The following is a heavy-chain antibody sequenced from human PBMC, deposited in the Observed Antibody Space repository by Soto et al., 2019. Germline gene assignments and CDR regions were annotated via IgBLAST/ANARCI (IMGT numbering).Heavy chain of an antibody. CDR1: GFSFTTYV. D-gene: IGHD1-26*01. CDR3: AKGLLAIVGTTLPRDAFNI. Sequence: QVQLVGSGGGVVQPGRSLRLCCAASGFSFTTYVKHWVRQAPGKGLEWVAVISHDGSYKYYGDAVKGRFTISRDTSKNAVYLEMNSLRPEDTAVYYCAKGLLAIVGTTLPRDAFNIWGQGTMVTVSS. J-gene: IGHJ3*02. V-gene: IGHV3-30*18. CDR2: ISHDGSYK.